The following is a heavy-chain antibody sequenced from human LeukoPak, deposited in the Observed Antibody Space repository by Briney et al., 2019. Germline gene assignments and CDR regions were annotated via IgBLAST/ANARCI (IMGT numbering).Heavy chain of an antibody. D-gene: IGHD3-9*01. CDR2: INGDLTNT. J-gene: IGHJ4*02. CDR3: ARTYYDILTGYNPYFDY. V-gene: IGHV3-74*03. Sequence: GGSLRLSCAASGFTFTDYWMHWVRQVAGKGLVWVSRINGDLTNTTYADSVKGRFTISRDNAKNSLYLQMNSLRAEDTAVYYCARTYYDILTGYNPYFDYWGQGTLVTVSS. CDR1: GFTFTDYW.